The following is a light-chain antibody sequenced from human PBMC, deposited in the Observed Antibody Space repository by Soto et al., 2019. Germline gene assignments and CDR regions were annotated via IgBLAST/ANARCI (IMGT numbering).Light chain of an antibody. CDR1: SSDIGAHNF. J-gene: IGLJ2*01. CDR3: NSYTLSRTVV. CDR2: EVT. V-gene: IGLV2-14*01. Sequence: QSALTQPASVSGSPGQSITLSCAGTSSDIGAHNFVSWYQHHPGKAPKLIIYEVTKWPSGVSTRFSGSNAGNTASLTISGLQAEDEADYYCNSYTLSRTVVFGGGTKL.